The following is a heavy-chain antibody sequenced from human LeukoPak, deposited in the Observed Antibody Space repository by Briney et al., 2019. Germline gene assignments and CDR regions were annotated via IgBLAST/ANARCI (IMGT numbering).Heavy chain of an antibody. CDR3: AKAVAAYYYYGMDV. J-gene: IGHJ6*02. V-gene: IGHV3-23*01. CDR1: GFTFSNYA. Sequence: GGSLRLSCAASGFTFSNYAMSWVRQAPGKGLEWVSAISGSGGSTYYADSVKGRFTISRGNSRNTLYLHMNSLRAEDTAVYYCAKAVAAYYYYGMDVWGQGTTVTVSS. CDR2: ISGSGGST. D-gene: IGHD6-19*01.